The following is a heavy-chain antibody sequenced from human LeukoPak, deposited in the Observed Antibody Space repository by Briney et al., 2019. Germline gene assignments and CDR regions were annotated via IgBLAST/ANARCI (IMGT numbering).Heavy chain of an antibody. Sequence: SETLSLTCAVYGGSFSGYYWSWIRQPPGKGLEWIGEINHSGSTNYNPSLKSRVTISVDTSKNQFSLKLSSVTAADTAVCYCARALRGYCSSTSCFHFDYWGQGTLVTVSS. V-gene: IGHV4-34*01. D-gene: IGHD2-2*01. CDR2: INHSGST. CDR3: ARALRGYCSSTSCFHFDY. J-gene: IGHJ4*02. CDR1: GGSFSGYY.